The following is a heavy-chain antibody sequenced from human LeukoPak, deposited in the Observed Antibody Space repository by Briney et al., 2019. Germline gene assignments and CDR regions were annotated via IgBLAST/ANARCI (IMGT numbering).Heavy chain of an antibody. CDR3: ARDPPQAVAGTFDY. CDR1: GFTFSSYA. CDR2: ISGSGGST. J-gene: IGHJ4*02. V-gene: IGHV3-23*01. D-gene: IGHD6-19*01. Sequence: PGGSLRLSCTASGFTFSSYAMHWVRQAPGKGLEWVSAISGSGGSTYYADSVKGRFTIPRDNSKNTLYLQMNSLRAEDTAVYYCARDPPQAVAGTFDYWGQGTLVTVSS.